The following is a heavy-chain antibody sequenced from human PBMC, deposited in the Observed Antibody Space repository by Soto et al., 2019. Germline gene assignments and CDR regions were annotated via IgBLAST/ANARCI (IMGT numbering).Heavy chain of an antibody. D-gene: IGHD6-19*01. J-gene: IGHJ4*02. V-gene: IGHV4-59*08. CDR2: IYYSGST. CDR1: GGSISSYY. Sequence: PSETLSLTCPVAGGSISSYYWSWIRQPPGKGLEWIGYIYYSGSTNYNPSLKSRVTISVDTSKNQFSLKLSSVTAADTAVYSCARSIYNSGWYGLWGQGTLVTVSS. CDR3: ARSIYNSGWYGL.